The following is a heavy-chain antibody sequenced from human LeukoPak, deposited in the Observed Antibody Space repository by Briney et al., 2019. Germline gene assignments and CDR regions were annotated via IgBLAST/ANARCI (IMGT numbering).Heavy chain of an antibody. CDR2: IYTSGST. CDR3: ARDVSGGRLGGLDV. Sequence: PSETLSLTCTVSGGSISSGSYYWSWIRQPAGKGLEWIGRIYTSGSTNYNPSLKSRVTMSVDTSKNQFSLKLSSVTAADTAVYYCARDVSGGRLGGLDVWGKGTTVTVSS. V-gene: IGHV4-61*02. J-gene: IGHJ6*04. D-gene: IGHD3-10*01. CDR1: GGSISSGSYY.